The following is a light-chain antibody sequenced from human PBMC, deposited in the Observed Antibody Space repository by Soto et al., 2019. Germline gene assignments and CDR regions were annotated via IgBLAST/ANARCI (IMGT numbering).Light chain of an antibody. CDR2: KFS. J-gene: IGKJ1*01. CDR1: QRLVHSDGIAY. Sequence: DVVMTQSPPALPFTMGQPASISCRSNQRLVHSDGIAYFSWFMQRPGRSPRRXIYKFSNRDSRVTAMFSCSGSGTYFTLTISSLEHEDFEVYYCQQRYNWPRTVGQGTKVEI. CDR3: QQRYNWPRT. V-gene: IGKV2-30*02.